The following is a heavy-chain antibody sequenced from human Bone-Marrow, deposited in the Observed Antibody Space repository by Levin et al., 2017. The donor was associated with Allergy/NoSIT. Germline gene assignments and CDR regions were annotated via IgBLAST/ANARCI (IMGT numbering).Heavy chain of an antibody. V-gene: IGHV3-21*01. Sequence: GGSLRLSCVGSGVTFSSYSMNWVRQAPGKGLEWVSSISRTSRDIFQADSVKGRFTISRDNAKNSLYLQMNSLRAEDTAVYYCARSGSTNWNDAFDIWGQGTMVTVSS. CDR1: GVTFSSYS. CDR2: ISRTSRDI. D-gene: IGHD2-2*01. CDR3: ARSGSTNWNDAFDI. J-gene: IGHJ3*02.